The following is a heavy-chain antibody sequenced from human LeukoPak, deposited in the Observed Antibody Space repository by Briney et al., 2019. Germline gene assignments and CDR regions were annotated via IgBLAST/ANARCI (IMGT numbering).Heavy chain of an antibody. CDR2: IYYSGST. CDR3: ARDLYFDY. J-gene: IGHJ4*02. CDR1: GGSISSGGYY. V-gene: IGHV4-30-2*01. Sequence: PSETLSLTCTVSGGSISSGGYYWSWIRQPPGKGLEWIGYIYYSGSTYYNPSLKSRVTISVDTSKNQFSLNLRSVTAADTAVYYCARDLYFDYWGQGTLVTVSS.